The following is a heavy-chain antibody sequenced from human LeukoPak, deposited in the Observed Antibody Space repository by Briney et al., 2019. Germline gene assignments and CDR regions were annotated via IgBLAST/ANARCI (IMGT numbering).Heavy chain of an antibody. J-gene: IGHJ3*02. D-gene: IGHD1-26*01. CDR2: ISYDGSNK. CDR1: GFTYSCYG. CDR3: AKVGGDHAFDI. V-gene: IGHV3-30*18. Sequence: GGSLRLSCAASGFTYSCYGMHWVRQAPGKGLEWVAVISYDGSNKYYADSVKGRFTISRDNSKNTLYLQMNSLRAEDTAVYYCAKVGGDHAFDIWGQGTMVTVSS.